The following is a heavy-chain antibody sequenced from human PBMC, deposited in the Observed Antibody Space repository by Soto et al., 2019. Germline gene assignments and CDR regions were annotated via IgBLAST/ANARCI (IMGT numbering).Heavy chain of an antibody. D-gene: IGHD1-7*01. Sequence: SETLPLTCAVSGFCLSRDYYWGWIRQPPGKGLEYIVSMYHSGSIYYNPSLKSRVTISVDTSKNQFSLRLASVTAADTAVYYCARLVNWNYQGPISFWGEGILVTIAS. CDR2: MYHSGSI. V-gene: IGHV4-38-2*01. CDR1: GFCLSRDYY. CDR3: ARLVNWNYQGPISF. J-gene: IGHJ4*02.